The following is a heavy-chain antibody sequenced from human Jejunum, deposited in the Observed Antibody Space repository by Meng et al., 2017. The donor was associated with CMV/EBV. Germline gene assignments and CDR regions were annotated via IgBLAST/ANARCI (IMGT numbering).Heavy chain of an antibody. CDR3: ARDGVLCGDTTCRGFYS. Sequence: YTFNVFYMHWVRQAPGQGLEWMGWVNPNSGDTNYARKFQGRVAMTRDPSISTAYMELSGLRSDDTAVYYCARDGVLCGDTTCRGFYSWGQGTLVTVSS. CDR1: YTFNVFY. CDR2: VNPNSGDT. J-gene: IGHJ5*02. D-gene: IGHD2-21*01. V-gene: IGHV1-2*02.